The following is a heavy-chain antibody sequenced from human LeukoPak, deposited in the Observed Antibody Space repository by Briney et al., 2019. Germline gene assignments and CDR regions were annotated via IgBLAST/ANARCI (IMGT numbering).Heavy chain of an antibody. CDR1: GFTFTTCG. CDR2: ISGSGGST. V-gene: IGHV3-23*01. D-gene: IGHD3-22*01. CDR3: AKRTLYYDSSGYPISYFDY. Sequence: QPGGSLRLSCAASGFTFTTCGVSWVRQAPGKGLEWVSAISGSGGSTYYADSVKGRFTISRDNSKNTLYLQMNSLRAEDTAVYYCAKRTLYYDSSGYPISYFDYWGQGTLVTVSS. J-gene: IGHJ4*02.